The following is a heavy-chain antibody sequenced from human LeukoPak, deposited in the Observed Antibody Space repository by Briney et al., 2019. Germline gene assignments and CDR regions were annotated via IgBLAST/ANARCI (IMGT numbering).Heavy chain of an antibody. Sequence: PSETLSLTCTVSGGSISSYYWSWIRQPPGQGLEWIGFIVYSGSTNYNPSLKSRVTISIDTSNNQLYLKLSSVTAADTAVYYCARHREMDSYEAFDMWGQGTMVPVSS. CDR3: ARHREMDSYEAFDM. J-gene: IGHJ3*02. CDR2: IVYSGST. V-gene: IGHV4-59*08. D-gene: IGHD5-24*01. CDR1: GGSISSYY.